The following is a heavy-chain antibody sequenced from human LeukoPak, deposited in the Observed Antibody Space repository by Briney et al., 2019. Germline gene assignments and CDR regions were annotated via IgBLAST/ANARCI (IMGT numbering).Heavy chain of an antibody. Sequence: ASVKVSCKASGYTFTGYYMHWVRQAPGQGLEWMGGINPNSGGTNYAQKFQGRGTMTRDTSTSTAYMELSRLRSDDTAVYYCARGDSSSSNYYYYYMDVWGKGTTVTVSS. CDR2: INPNSGGT. CDR1: GYTFTGYY. V-gene: IGHV1-2*02. CDR3: ARGDSSSSNYYYYYMDV. J-gene: IGHJ6*03. D-gene: IGHD6-6*01.